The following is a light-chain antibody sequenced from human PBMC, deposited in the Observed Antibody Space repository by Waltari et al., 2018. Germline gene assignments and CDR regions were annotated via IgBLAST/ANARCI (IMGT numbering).Light chain of an antibody. CDR1: QSLLHSDGKIY. CDR3: MQATHWPLT. J-gene: IGKJ1*01. CDR2: KVS. V-gene: IGKV2-30*02. Sequence: QSLLHSDGKIYLNWFHQGPGQSPMRLIYKVSNRDSGVPDRFSGSGSGTDFTLTISRVEGEDVGMYYCMQATHWPLTFGQGTRVEIK.